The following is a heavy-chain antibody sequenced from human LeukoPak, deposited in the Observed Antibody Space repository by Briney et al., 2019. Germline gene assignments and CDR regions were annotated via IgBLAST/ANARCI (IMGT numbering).Heavy chain of an antibody. CDR2: INPNSGGT. CDR3: ARGPVGPEWLVWDFDY. V-gene: IGHV1-2*02. Sequence: ASVKVPCKASGYTFTGYYMHWVRQAPGQGLEWMGWINPNSGGTNYAQKFQGRVTMTRDTSISTAYMELSRLRSDDTAVYYCARGPVGPEWLVWDFDYWGQGTLVTVSS. D-gene: IGHD6-19*01. J-gene: IGHJ4*02. CDR1: GYTFTGYY.